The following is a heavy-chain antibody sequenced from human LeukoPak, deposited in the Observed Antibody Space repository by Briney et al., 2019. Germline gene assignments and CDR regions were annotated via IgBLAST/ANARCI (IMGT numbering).Heavy chain of an antibody. J-gene: IGHJ6*02. CDR3: ARANYDYYYYGMDV. CDR1: GGSISSYY. D-gene: IGHD3-16*01. V-gene: IGHV4-59*01. CDR2: IYYSGST. Sequence: SGTLSLTCTVSGGSISSYYWSWIRQPPGKGLEWIGYIYYSGSTNYNPSLKSRVTISVDTSKNQFSLKLSSVTAADTAVYYCARANYDYYYYGMDVWGQGTTVTVSS.